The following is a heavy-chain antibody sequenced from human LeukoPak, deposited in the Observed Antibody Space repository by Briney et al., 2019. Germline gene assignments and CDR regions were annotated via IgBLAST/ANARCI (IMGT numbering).Heavy chain of an antibody. Sequence: PGGSLRLSCAASGFTFSYAWMSWVRQAPGKGLEWVANIKQDGSKKSYVDSVKGRFTISRDNAKNSLYLQMNSLRAEDTAIYYCTRVGYIDEGIDYWGQGTLVTVSS. J-gene: IGHJ4*02. CDR3: TRVGYIDEGIDY. CDR2: IKQDGSKK. CDR1: GFTFSYAW. D-gene: IGHD5-24*01. V-gene: IGHV3-7*04.